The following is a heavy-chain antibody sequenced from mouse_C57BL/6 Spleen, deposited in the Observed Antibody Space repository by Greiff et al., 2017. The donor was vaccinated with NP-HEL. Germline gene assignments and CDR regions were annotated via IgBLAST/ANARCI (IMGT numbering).Heavy chain of an antibody. CDR3: AREDYGNYYAMDY. J-gene: IGHJ4*01. D-gene: IGHD2-1*01. CDR2: INPYNGDT. V-gene: IGHV1-20*01. Sequence: VQLQQSGPELVKPGDSVKISCKASGYSFTGYFMNWVMQSHGKSLEWIGRINPYNGDTFYNQKFKGKATLTVDKSSSTAHMELRSLTSEDSAVYYCAREDYGNYYAMDYWGQGTSVTVSS. CDR1: GYSFTGYF.